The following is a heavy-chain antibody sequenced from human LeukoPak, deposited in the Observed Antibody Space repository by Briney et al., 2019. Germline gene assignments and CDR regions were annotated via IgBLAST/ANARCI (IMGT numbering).Heavy chain of an antibody. Sequence: ASVKVSCKASGYTFTSYYMHWVRQAPGQGLEWMGIINPSGGSTSYAQKFQGRVTMTRDTSTSTVYMELSSLRSEDTAVYYCARVSGRLTTGPNAFDIWGQGTMVTVSS. CDR3: ARVSGRLTTGPNAFDI. V-gene: IGHV1-46*01. CDR2: INPSGGST. D-gene: IGHD4-11*01. J-gene: IGHJ3*02. CDR1: GYTFTSYY.